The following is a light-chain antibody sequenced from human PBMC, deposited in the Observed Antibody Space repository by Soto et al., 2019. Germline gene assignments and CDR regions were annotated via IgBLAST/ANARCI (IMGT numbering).Light chain of an antibody. V-gene: IGKV3-15*01. J-gene: IGKJ4*01. CDR3: QQYNNWPLN. CDR1: QSVNSN. CDR2: GAS. Sequence: EIAMTQSPATLSVSPGERATLSCRASQSVNSNLAWYQQKPGQAPRLLIYGASTRATGITARFSGSGSGTEFTVTIRRMQSEDFAVYYCQQYNNWPLNFGGGTKVEIK.